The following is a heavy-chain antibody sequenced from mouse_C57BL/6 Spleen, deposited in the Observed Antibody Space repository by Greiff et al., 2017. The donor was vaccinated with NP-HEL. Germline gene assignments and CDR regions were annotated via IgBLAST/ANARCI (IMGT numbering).Heavy chain of an antibody. V-gene: IGHV2-2*01. D-gene: IGHD4-1*01. CDR3: ARKGAGTRAMDY. Sequence: VKLMESGPGLVQPSQSLSITCTVSGFSLTSYGVHWVRQSPGKGLEWLGVIWSGGSTDYTAAFISRLSISKDNSKSQVFFKMNSLQADDTAIYYCARKGAGTRAMDYWGQGTSVTVSS. J-gene: IGHJ4*01. CDR2: IWSGGST. CDR1: GFSLTSYG.